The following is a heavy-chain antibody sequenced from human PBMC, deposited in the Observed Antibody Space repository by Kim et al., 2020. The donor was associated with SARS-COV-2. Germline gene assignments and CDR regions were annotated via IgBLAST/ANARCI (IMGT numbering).Heavy chain of an antibody. D-gene: IGHD6-13*01. CDR3: ARDGQQLVFDY. V-gene: IGHV3-64*01. Sequence: TYYANSVKGRFTISRDNSKNTLYLQMGSLRAEDMAVYYCARDGQQLVFDYWGQGTLVTVSS. CDR2: T. J-gene: IGHJ4*02.